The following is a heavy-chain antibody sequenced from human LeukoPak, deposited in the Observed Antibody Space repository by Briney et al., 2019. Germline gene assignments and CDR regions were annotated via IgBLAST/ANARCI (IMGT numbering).Heavy chain of an antibody. CDR3: ARIRGQWPEKLWFDP. Sequence: PSETLSLTCTVSSGSISTSNYYWGWVRQPPGKALEWIGNIFYSGSTYYRPSRKSRVTISVDKSKNQFSLKLRFVTAADTAVYYCARIRGQWPEKLWFDPWGQGTLVTVSS. CDR2: IFYSGST. CDR1: SGSISTSNYY. J-gene: IGHJ5*02. D-gene: IGHD6-19*01. V-gene: IGHV4-39*07.